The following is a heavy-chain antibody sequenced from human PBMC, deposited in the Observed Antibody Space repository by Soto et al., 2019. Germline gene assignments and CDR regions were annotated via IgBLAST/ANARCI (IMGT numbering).Heavy chain of an antibody. CDR1: GASIRDGDYY. CDR3: ARVGDGDYGRGYYFDF. CDR2: IDYTGGT. Sequence: PAETLSLTCSVSGASIRDGDYYWSWLRQPPGKGPEWVGIIDYTGGTHYNPTLTGPVSMSVDTSANQFSLKVNFVTAADSAVYYCARVGDGDYGRGYYFDFWGPGILVTVSS. V-gene: IGHV4-30-4*08. J-gene: IGHJ4*02. D-gene: IGHD4-17*01.